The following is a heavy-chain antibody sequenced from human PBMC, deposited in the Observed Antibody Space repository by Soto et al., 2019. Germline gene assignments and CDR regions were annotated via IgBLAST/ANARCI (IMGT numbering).Heavy chain of an antibody. J-gene: IGHJ2*01. D-gene: IGHD4-17*01. Sequence: QVQLVQSGAEVKKPGASVKVSCKASGYTFTSYGISWVRQAPGQGLEWMGWISAYNGNTNYAQKFQGRVTITADESTSTAYMELSSLRSEDTAVYYCATPNFTVTTEYWYFDLWGRGTLVTVSS. CDR2: ISAYNGNT. CDR3: ATPNFTVTTEYWYFDL. V-gene: IGHV1-18*01. CDR1: GYTFTSYG.